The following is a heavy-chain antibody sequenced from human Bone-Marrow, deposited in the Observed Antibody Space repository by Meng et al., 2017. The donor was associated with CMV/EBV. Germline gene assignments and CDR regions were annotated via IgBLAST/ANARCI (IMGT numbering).Heavy chain of an antibody. D-gene: IGHD1-1*01. J-gene: IGHJ4*02. CDR1: GYTCTSYG. V-gene: IGHV1-18*01. CDR2: ISAYNGNT. Sequence: ASVKVSCKASGYTCTSYGISWGRQAPGQGLEWMGWISAYNGNTNYAQKLQGRVTMTRDTSISTAYMELSRLRSDDTAVYYCAREVLIQLSWLGYWGQGTLVTVSS. CDR3: AREVLIQLSWLGY.